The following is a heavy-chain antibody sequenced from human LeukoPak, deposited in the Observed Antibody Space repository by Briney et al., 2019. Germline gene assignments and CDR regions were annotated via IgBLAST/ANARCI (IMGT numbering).Heavy chain of an antibody. D-gene: IGHD3/OR15-3a*01. CDR2: ISGSGGST. Sequence: GSLRLSCAASGFTFSSYAMSWVRQAPGKGLEWVSAISGSGGSTYYADSVKGRFTISRDNSKNTLYLQMNSLRAEDTAVYHCAKAPQPRGLGTFDYWGQGTLVTVSS. J-gene: IGHJ4*02. CDR1: GFTFSSYA. CDR3: AKAPQPRGLGTFDY. V-gene: IGHV3-23*01.